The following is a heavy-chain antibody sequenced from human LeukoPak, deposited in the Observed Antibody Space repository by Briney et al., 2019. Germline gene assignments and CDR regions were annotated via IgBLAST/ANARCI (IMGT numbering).Heavy chain of an antibody. CDR2: ISGSGGST. Sequence: GGSLRLSCAASGFTFSSYGMSWVRQAPGKGLEWVSAISGSGGSTYYADSVKGRFTISRDNSKNTLYLQMNSLRAEDTAVYYCAKDLGKLRYFDWSADYWGQGTLVTVSS. CDR3: AKDLGKLRYFDWSADY. CDR1: GFTFSSYG. J-gene: IGHJ4*02. D-gene: IGHD3-9*01. V-gene: IGHV3-23*01.